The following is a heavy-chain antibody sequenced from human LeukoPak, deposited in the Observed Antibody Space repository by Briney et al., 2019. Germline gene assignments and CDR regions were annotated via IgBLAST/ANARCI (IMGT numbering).Heavy chain of an antibody. J-gene: IGHJ4*02. V-gene: IGHV4-59*12. Sequence: SETLSLTCTVSGGSISSNYWIWIRQPPGKGLEWIGYIYYSGSTNYNPSLNSRVTISVDTSKNQFSLNLSSVTAANTAMYYCAREEFCNGGGCSFDSWGQGALVTVSS. CDR3: AREEFCNGGGCSFDS. CDR1: GGSISSNY. D-gene: IGHD2-15*01. CDR2: IYYSGST.